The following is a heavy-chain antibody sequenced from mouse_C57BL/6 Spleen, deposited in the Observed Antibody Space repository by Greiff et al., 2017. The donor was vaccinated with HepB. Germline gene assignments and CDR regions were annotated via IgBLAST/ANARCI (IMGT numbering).Heavy chain of an antibody. J-gene: IGHJ2*01. V-gene: IGHV14-4*01. CDR1: GYTFTSYG. D-gene: IGHD1-1*01. CDR3: TPITTVVEGFDY. CDR2: IDPENGDT. Sequence: EVKLMESGAELARPGASVKLSCKASGYTFTSYGISWVKQRTGQGLEWIGWIDPENGDTEYASKFQGKATITADTSSNTAYLQLSSLTSEDTAVYYCTPITTVVEGFDYWGQGTTLTVSS.